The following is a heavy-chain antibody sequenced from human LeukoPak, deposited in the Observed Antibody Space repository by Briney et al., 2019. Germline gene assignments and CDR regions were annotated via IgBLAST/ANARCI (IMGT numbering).Heavy chain of an antibody. CDR1: GGTFSSYA. CDR2: IIPIFGTA. V-gene: IGHV1-69*06. J-gene: IGHJ4*02. CDR3: ARAPIRDYYDSSGYRTTYFDY. D-gene: IGHD3-22*01. Sequence: ASVKVSCKASGGTFSSYAISWVRQAPGQGLEWMGGIIPIFGTANYAQKFQGRVTITADKSTSTAYMELSSLRSEDTAVYYRARAPIRDYYDSSGYRTTYFDYWGQGTLVTVSS.